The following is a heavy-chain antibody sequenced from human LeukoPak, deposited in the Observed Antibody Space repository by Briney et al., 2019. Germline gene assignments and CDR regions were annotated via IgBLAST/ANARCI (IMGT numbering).Heavy chain of an antibody. V-gene: IGHV1-46*01. CDR2: INPSGGST. J-gene: IGHJ4*02. CDR1: GYTFTSYY. D-gene: IGHD3-3*01. CDR3: ARDLSRARYDFWSGPSSY. Sequence: ASVKVSCKASGYTFTSYYMHWVRQAPGQGLEWMGIINPSGGSTSYAQKFQGRVTMTRDMSTSTVYMELSSLRSEDTAVYYCARDLSRARYDFWSGPSSYWGQGTLVTVSS.